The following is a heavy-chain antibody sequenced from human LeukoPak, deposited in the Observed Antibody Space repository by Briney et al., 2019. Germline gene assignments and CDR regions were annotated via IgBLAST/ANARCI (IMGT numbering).Heavy chain of an antibody. Sequence: PGGSLRLSCAASGFTFSTYSMKWVRQAPGKGLEWVSAISGSGSNTYYADSVKGRFTISRDNSKNTLYLLMNSLRVDDTDTAVYYCARGWQPLGYFDYWGQGTLVTVSS. CDR1: GFTFSTYS. CDR2: ISGSGSNT. CDR3: ARGWQPLGYFDY. D-gene: IGHD4-23*01. J-gene: IGHJ4*02. V-gene: IGHV3-23*01.